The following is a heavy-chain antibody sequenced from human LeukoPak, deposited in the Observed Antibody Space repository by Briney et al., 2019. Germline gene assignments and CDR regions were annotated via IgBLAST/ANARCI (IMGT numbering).Heavy chain of an antibody. CDR3: ARGDGYNFFDY. J-gene: IGHJ4*02. Sequence: GGSLRLSCAASGFTFSSYGMHWVRQAPGKGLEWVAVIWYDGSNKYHIDSVKGRFTISRDNSKNTLSLQMNSLRAEDTAVYYCARGDGYNFFDYWGQGTLVTVSS. D-gene: IGHD5-24*01. V-gene: IGHV3-33*01. CDR1: GFTFSSYG. CDR2: IWYDGSNK.